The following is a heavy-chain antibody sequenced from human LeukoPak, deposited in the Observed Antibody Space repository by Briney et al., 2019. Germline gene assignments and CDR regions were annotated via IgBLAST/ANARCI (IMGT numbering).Heavy chain of an antibody. CDR3: ARVDGIYGSGRGSCDY. J-gene: IGHJ4*02. V-gene: IGHV3-48*01. CDR2: ISSSSSTI. CDR1: GFTFSSYS. Sequence: QPGGSLRLSCAASGFTFSSYSMNWVRQAPGKGLEWVSYISSSSSTIYYADSVKGRFTISRDNAKNSLYLQMNSLRAEGTAVYYCARVDGIYGSGRGSCDYWGQGTLVTVSS. D-gene: IGHD3-10*01.